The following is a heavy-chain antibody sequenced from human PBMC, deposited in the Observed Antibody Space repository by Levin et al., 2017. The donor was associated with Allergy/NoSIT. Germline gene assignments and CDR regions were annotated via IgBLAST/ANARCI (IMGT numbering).Heavy chain of an antibody. D-gene: IGHD3-22*01. CDR3: AKVDYDSSAYLLGFH. Sequence: GESLPLSFSSSFFPFLLPSLPFFLPSPFPFLSFFSSTTGSGNTTFYADSVKGRFTISRDNSKNTLYLQMNSLRAEDTAVYYCAKVDYDSSAYLLGFHWGQGTLVTVSS. V-gene: IGHV3-23*01. CDR2: TTGSGNTT. J-gene: IGHJ4*02. CDR1: FFPFLLPS.